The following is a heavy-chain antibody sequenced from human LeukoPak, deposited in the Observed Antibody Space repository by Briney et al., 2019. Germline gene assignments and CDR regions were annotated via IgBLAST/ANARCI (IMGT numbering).Heavy chain of an antibody. D-gene: IGHD3-3*01. CDR3: ASLGPTIFGVVAYY. CDR2: MNPNSGNT. CDR1: GYTFTSYD. V-gene: IGHV1-8*01. Sequence: GASVKVSCKASGYTFTSYDINWVRQATGQGLEWMGWMNPNSGNTGYAQKFQGRVTMTRNTSISTAYMELSSLRSEDTAVYYCASLGPTIFGVVAYYWGQGTLVTVSS. J-gene: IGHJ4*02.